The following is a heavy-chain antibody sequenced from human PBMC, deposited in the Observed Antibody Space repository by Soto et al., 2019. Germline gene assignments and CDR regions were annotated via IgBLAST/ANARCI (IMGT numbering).Heavy chain of an antibody. CDR2: IHHDGST. J-gene: IGHJ4*02. CDR1: GGSISSTTW. CDR3: ASKWFGEPYKFDY. D-gene: IGHD3-10*01. V-gene: IGHV4-4*02. Sequence: SETLSLTCAVSGGSISSTTWGSWVRQPPGKGLEWIGEIHHDGSTNYNPSLKSRVSISVEKSKNHFSLKVNSVTAADTAVYYGASKWFGEPYKFDYWGQGALVTVSS.